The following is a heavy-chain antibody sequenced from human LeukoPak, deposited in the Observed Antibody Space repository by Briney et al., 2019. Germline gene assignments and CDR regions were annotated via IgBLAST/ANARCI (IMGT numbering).Heavy chain of an antibody. V-gene: IGHV4-34*01. Sequence: SETLSLTCAVYGGSFSGYYWSWIRQPPGKGLEWIGEINHSGSTNYNPSLKSRVTISVDTSKNQFSLKLSSVTAADTAVYYCARGVNGSGYYYYFDCWGQGTLVTVSS. CDR2: INHSGST. D-gene: IGHD3-22*01. J-gene: IGHJ4*02. CDR3: ARGVNGSGYYYYFDC. CDR1: GGSFSGYY.